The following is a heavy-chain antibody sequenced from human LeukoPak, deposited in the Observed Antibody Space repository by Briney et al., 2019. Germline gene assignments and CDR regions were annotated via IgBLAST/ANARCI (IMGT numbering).Heavy chain of an antibody. Sequence: PSETLSLTCTVSGGSISSGDYYWSWIRQPPGKGLEWIGYIYYSGRTYYNPSLKSRVTISVDTSKNQFSLKLGSVTAADTAVYYCARDSGYDAGNDAFDIWGQGTMVTVSS. CDR3: ARDSGYDAGNDAFDI. D-gene: IGHD5-12*01. CDR2: IYYSGRT. CDR1: GGSISSGDYY. V-gene: IGHV4-30-4*01. J-gene: IGHJ3*02.